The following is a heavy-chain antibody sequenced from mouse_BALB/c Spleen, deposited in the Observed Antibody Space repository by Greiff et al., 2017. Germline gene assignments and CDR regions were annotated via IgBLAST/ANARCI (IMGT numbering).Heavy chain of an antibody. CDR2: ISDGGSYT. D-gene: IGHD2-14*01. J-gene: IGHJ4*01. CDR1: GFTFSDYY. CDR3: ARGYDEGYYYAMDY. V-gene: IGHV5-4*02. Sequence: EVQGVESGGGLVKPGGSLKLSCAASGFTFSDYYMYWVRQTPEKRLEWVATISDGGSYTYYPYSVKGRFTISRDNAKNNLYLQMSSLKSEDTAMYYCARGYDEGYYYAMDYWGQGTSVTVSS.